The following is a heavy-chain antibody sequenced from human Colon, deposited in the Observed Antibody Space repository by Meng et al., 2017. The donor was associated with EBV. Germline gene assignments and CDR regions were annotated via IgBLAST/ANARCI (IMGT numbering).Heavy chain of an antibody. CDR3: ARVGAYCGGDCYHPR. V-gene: IGHV4-4*02. CDR1: GGSRSSRIG. CDR2: IYHSGST. D-gene: IGHD2-21*02. J-gene: IGHJ4*02. Sequence: QLVVSGPGLVKPSGTLSLTAAVSGGSRSSRIGWSWVRQPPGKGLAWIGEIYHSGSTNYNPSLKSRVTISVDESKNQFSLRLSSVTAADTAVDYCARVGAYCGGDCYHPRWGQGTLVTASS.